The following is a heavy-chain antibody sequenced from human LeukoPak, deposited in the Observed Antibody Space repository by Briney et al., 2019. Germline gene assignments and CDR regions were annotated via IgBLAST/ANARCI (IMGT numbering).Heavy chain of an antibody. Sequence: PGRSLRLSCAASGFTFSSYGMHWVRQAPGKGLEWVAVIWYGGSNKYYADSVKGRFTISRDNSKNTLYLQMNSLRAEDTAVYYCATREKTSPIYNKWGQGTLVTVSS. D-gene: IGHD2-2*01. CDR1: GFTFSSYG. J-gene: IGHJ4*02. CDR3: ATREKTSPIYNK. V-gene: IGHV3-33*08. CDR2: IWYGGSNK.